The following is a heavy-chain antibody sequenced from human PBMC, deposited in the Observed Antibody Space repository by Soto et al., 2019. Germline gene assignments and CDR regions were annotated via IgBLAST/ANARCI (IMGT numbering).Heavy chain of an antibody. CDR3: ARISGRFGASPFDF. J-gene: IGHJ4*02. CDR1: GFSLTNVQKG. V-gene: IGHV2-26*01. D-gene: IGHD3-10*01. Sequence: QVTLNESGPVLVQATETLTLTCNVSGFSLTNVQKGVAWIRQPPGKALEWLAHILSDVEQSYKSSLKKRLTTSQYTSKRQLVLVMTNVEPVDTATYSFARISGRFGASPFDFWGQGSSVIVSS. CDR2: ILSDVEQ.